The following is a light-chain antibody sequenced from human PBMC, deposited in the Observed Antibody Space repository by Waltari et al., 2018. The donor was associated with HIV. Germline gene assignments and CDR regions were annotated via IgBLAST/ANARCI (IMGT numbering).Light chain of an antibody. CDR2: DVT. J-gene: IGLJ3*02. V-gene: IGLV2-11*01. Sequence: QSVLTQPRSVSGSPGQSVTISCTGTSSDIGDYNYVPWYQQHPGKAPKLMIYDVTKRPSGVPDRFSGSKSGNTASLTISGLQAEDEAAYYCCSFAGSYTLVFGGGTKLTVL. CDR3: CSFAGSYTLV. CDR1: SSDIGDYNY.